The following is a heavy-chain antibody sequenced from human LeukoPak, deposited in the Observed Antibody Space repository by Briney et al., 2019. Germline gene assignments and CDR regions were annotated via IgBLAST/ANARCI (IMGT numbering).Heavy chain of an antibody. CDR1: GGSVSSGRYY. CDR2: IYYSGST. V-gene: IGHV4-61*01. CDR3: AIGDAIVSHFDY. Sequence: PSETLSLTCTVSGGSVSSGRYYCGWIRQPPGKGLEWIGYIYYSGSTNYNPSLKSRVTISVDTSKNQFSLKLSSVSAADTAVYHCAIGDAIVSHFDYWGQGTLVTVSS. J-gene: IGHJ4*02. D-gene: IGHD5/OR15-5a*01.